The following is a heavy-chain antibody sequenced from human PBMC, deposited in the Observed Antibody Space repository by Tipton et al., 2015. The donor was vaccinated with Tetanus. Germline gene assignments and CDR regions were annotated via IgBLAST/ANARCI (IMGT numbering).Heavy chain of an antibody. Sequence: QVQLVQSGAEVKKPGASVKGSCKASGYTFTSYGISWVRQAPGQGLEWMGWISAYNGNTNYAQKLQGRVTMTPDTSTSTAYMELRSLRSDDTAVYYCARVRYSYGYGGYYYGMDVWGQGTTVTVSS. CDR3: ARVRYSYGYGGYYYGMDV. D-gene: IGHD5-18*01. J-gene: IGHJ6*02. V-gene: IGHV1-18*04. CDR2: ISAYNGNT. CDR1: GYTFTSYG.